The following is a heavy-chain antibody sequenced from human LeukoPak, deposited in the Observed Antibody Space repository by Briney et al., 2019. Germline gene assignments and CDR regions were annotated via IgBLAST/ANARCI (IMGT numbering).Heavy chain of an antibody. J-gene: IGHJ5*02. CDR3: AKRSLGSSSWSTFDP. Sequence: PGGSLRLSCAASGFTFSNYAMTWVRQAPGKGLEWVSVISDSGHVTYYADSVKGRVTISRDNSKNTLYLQMNSLGADDTAVYYCAKRSLGSSSWSTFDPWGQGTLVTVSS. V-gene: IGHV3-23*01. CDR2: ISDSGHVT. D-gene: IGHD6-13*01. CDR1: GFTFSNYA.